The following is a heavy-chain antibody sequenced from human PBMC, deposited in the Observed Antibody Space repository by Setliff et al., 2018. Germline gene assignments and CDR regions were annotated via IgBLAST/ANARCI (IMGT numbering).Heavy chain of an antibody. CDR2: ISASGRTT. J-gene: IGHJ4*02. D-gene: IGHD6-13*01. CDR3: ARDSSSCSAVDY. CDR1: RFTFSNYA. Sequence: PGGSLRLSCAASRFTFSNYAMSWVRQAPGKGLEWVSAISASGRTTYSADSVKGRFTISRDNSKNTLSLQMNSLRAEDTAVYYCARDSSSCSAVDYWGQGTLVTVSS. V-gene: IGHV3-23*01.